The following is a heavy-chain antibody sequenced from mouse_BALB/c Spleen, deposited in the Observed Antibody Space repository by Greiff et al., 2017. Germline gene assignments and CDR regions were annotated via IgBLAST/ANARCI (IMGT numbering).Heavy chain of an antibody. CDR3: ARGGGYYYGSSPYYYAMDD. D-gene: IGHD1-1*01. Sequence: ESGPGLVKPSQSLSLTCSVTGYSITSGYYWNWIRQFPGNKLEWMGYISYDGSNNYNPSLKNRISITRDTSKNQFFLKLNSVTTEDTATYYCARGGGYYYGSSPYYYAMDDWGQGTSVTVSS. CDR2: ISYDGSN. CDR1: GYSITSGYY. J-gene: IGHJ4*01. V-gene: IGHV3-6*02.